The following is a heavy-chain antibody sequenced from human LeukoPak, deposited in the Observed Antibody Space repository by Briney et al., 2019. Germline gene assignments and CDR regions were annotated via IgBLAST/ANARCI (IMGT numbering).Heavy chain of an antibody. CDR3: ARVAVAGPTGWFDP. CDR2: ISWNSGSI. CDR1: GFTFDDYA. V-gene: IGHV3-9*01. J-gene: IGHJ5*02. Sequence: PGGSLRLSCAASGFTFDDYAMHWVRQAPGKGLEWVSGISWNSGSIGYADSVKGRLSISRDNVDNVVYLQMNSLRAEDTAVYYCARVAVAGPTGWFDPWGQGTLVTVSS. D-gene: IGHD6-19*01.